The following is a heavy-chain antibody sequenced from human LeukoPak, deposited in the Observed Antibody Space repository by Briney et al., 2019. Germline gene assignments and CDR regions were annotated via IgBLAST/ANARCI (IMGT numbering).Heavy chain of an antibody. V-gene: IGHV4-30-4*01. CDR1: GGSISSGDYY. D-gene: IGHD1-14*01. CDR3: ASRPGRGPFDY. CDR2: IYYSGST. J-gene: IGHJ4*02. Sequence: DPSETLSLTCTVSGGSISSGDYYWSWIRQPPGKGLEWIGYIYYSGSTYYNPSLKSRVTISVDTSKNQFSLKLSSVTAADTAVYYCASRPGRGPFDYWGQGTLVTVSS.